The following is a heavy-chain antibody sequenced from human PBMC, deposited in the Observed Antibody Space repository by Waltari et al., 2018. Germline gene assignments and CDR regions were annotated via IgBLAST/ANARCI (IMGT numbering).Heavy chain of an antibody. J-gene: IGHJ4*02. CDR2: IIPKFGAT. CDR1: GGTLNNDV. V-gene: IGHV1-69*12. D-gene: IGHD2-8*01. Sequence: QVQLVQSGAEVKKPGSSAKVSCQASGGTLNNDVITWVRRAPGQGLEWMGGIIPKFGATTYAQKFQDRVTFIADVSTNTAYMEMSSLRSDDTAVYFCASTLFEETNPYKSFNLWGQGTPVTVSS. CDR3: ASTLFEETNPYKSFNL.